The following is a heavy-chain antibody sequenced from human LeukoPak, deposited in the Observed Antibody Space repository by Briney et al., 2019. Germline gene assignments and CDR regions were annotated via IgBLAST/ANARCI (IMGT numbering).Heavy chain of an antibody. Sequence: ASVKVSCKASGGTFSSYAISWVRQAPGQGLEWMGGIIPIFGTANYAQKFQGRVTITTDESTSTAYMELSSLRSEDTAVYYCASSRGSGSYYSYYYYYVDVWGKGTTVTVSS. D-gene: IGHD3-10*01. CDR3: ASSRGSGSYYSYYYYYVDV. CDR2: IIPIFGTA. CDR1: GGTFSSYA. V-gene: IGHV1-69*05. J-gene: IGHJ6*03.